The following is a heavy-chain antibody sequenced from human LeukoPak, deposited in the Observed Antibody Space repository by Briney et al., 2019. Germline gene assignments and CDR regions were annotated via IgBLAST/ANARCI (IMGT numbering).Heavy chain of an antibody. D-gene: IGHD3-22*01. CDR1: GFTFGDYA. Sequence: GGSLRLSCTASGFTFGDYAMSWFRQAPGKGLEWVGFIRSKAYGGTTEYAASVKGRFTISRDNAKNSLYLQMNSLRAEDTAVYYCARLVVTSSDYYYMDVWGKGTTVTVSS. CDR3: ARLVVTSSDYYYMDV. J-gene: IGHJ6*03. CDR2: IRSKAYGGTT. V-gene: IGHV3-49*03.